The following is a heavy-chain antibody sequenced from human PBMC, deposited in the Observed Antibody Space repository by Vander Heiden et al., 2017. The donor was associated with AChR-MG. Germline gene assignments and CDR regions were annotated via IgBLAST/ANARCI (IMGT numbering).Heavy chain of an antibody. CDR2: IIPIFGTA. V-gene: IGHV1-69*01. CDR3: ARGGKLELGLGSRNWFDP. D-gene: IGHD1-7*01. Sequence: QVQLVQSGAEVKKPGSSVKVSCKASGGTFSSYAISWVRQAPGQGLEWMGGIIPIFGTANYAQKFQGRVTITADESTSTAYMELSSLRSEDTAVYYCARGGKLELGLGSRNWFDPWGQGTLVTVSS. CDR1: GGTFSSYA. J-gene: IGHJ5*02.